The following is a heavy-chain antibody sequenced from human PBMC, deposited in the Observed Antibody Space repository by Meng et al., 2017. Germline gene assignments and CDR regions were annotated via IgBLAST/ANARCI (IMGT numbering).Heavy chain of an antibody. J-gene: IGHJ4*02. V-gene: IGHV3-11*01. Sequence: QVQLVESGGGLVKPGGSLRLSCAASGFTFSDYYMSWIRQAQGKGLEWISYISTSGNTIYYTDSVKGRFAISRDNAKNSLYLQMSSLRAEDTAVYYCARGFNGGNSGAFGYWGQGTLVTVSS. CDR3: ARGFNGGNSGAFGY. CDR2: ISTSGNTI. D-gene: IGHD4-23*01. CDR1: GFTFSDYY.